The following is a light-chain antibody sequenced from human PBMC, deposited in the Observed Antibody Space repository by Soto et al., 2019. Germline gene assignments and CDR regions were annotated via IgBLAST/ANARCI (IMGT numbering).Light chain of an antibody. V-gene: IGKV3-20*01. CDR1: QRLGGDY. CDR3: KQNGSLPIT. J-gene: IGKJ5*01. Sequence: VLAQSPGTLSLSPGERATLSCRASQRLGGDYLAWFQQKPGQSPRLLMYSAYNRATSIPDRFSGSGSGTDFTRTISTLEPENFVVFYCKQNGSLPITFGQGTRLEIE. CDR2: SAY.